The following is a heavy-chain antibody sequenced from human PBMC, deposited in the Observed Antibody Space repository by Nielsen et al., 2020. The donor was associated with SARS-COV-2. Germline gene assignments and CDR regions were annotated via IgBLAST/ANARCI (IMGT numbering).Heavy chain of an antibody. J-gene: IGHJ3*02. CDR1: GGSIRSYY. CDR3: ATAVGATSSHDAFDI. V-gene: IGHV4-59*08. CDR2: IYYTGST. D-gene: IGHD1-26*01. Sequence: SETLSLTCTVSGGSIRSYYWTWIRQPPGKGLEWIGYIYYTGSTNYNPSLKSRVTMSVDTSKNQFSLKLRSVTAADTAVYFCATAVGATSSHDAFDIWGQGTMVNVSS.